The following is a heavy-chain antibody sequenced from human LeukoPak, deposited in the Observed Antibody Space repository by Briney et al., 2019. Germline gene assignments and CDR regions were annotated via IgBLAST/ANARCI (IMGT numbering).Heavy chain of an antibody. J-gene: IGHJ4*02. CDR2: IVASSGST. D-gene: IGHD5-12*01. V-gene: IGHV3-23*01. CDR3: AKGAYDYIEMGYFDY. CDR1: GFTFSNYA. Sequence: GGSLRLSCAASGFTFSNYAMNWVRQAPGKGLEWVSLIVASSGSTFYADSVKGRFTISRDSSKNTLYLQMNSLRAEDMAVYYCAKGAYDYIEMGYFDYWGQGTLVTVSS.